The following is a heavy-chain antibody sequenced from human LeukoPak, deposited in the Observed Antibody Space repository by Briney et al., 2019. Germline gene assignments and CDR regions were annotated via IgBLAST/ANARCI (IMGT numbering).Heavy chain of an antibody. CDR1: GLTFSSHW. V-gene: IGHV3-74*01. Sequence: PGGSLRLSCAASGLTFSSHWMHWVRQAPGKGLVWVSRITNDGSSTTYADSVKGRFTISRDNSKNTLYLQMNSLRAEDTAVYYCAKAPAPDYYDSSGSSDYWGQGTLVTVSS. D-gene: IGHD3-22*01. CDR2: ITNDGSST. J-gene: IGHJ4*02. CDR3: AKAPAPDYYDSSGSSDY.